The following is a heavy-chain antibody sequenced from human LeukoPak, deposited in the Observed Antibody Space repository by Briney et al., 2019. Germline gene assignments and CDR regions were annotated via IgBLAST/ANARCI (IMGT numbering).Heavy chain of an antibody. CDR3: ARTKAARRRALNYFDY. D-gene: IGHD6-6*01. CDR1: GGSFSGYY. Sequence: SETLSLTCAVYGGSFSGYYWSWIRQPPGKGLEWIGEINHSGSTNYNPSLKSRVTISVETSKNQFSLTLSSVTAADTAVYYCARTKAARRRALNYFDYWGQGTLVTVSS. J-gene: IGHJ4*02. V-gene: IGHV4-34*01. CDR2: INHSGST.